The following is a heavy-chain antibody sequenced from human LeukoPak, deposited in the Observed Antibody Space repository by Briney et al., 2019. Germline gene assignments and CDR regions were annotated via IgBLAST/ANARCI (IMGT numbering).Heavy chain of an antibody. CDR1: GFTFSSYW. V-gene: IGHV3-23*01. Sequence: GVLRLSCAASGFTFSSYWMSWVRQAPGKGLEWVSSISGSGGSTYYADSVKGRFTISRDNSKNTLDLQMNGLSAEDTAVYYCAKDLSGDLSDVDYWGQGTLVTVSS. D-gene: IGHD7-27*01. CDR2: ISGSGGST. CDR3: AKDLSGDLSDVDY. J-gene: IGHJ4*02.